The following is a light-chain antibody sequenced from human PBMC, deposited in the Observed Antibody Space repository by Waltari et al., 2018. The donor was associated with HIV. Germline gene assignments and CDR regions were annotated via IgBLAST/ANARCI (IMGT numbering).Light chain of an antibody. V-gene: IGLV3-21*04. CDR3: QVWDTVTDQGV. J-gene: IGLJ3*02. Sequence: YVLTQPPSVSVAPGKTASLACGGDNIGSNSVHWYQQKPGQAPVLVVYYDSERPSGISERISGSNSGNTATLTISRVEAGDEADYYCQVWDTVTDQGVFGGGTKLTVL. CDR1: NIGSNS. CDR2: YDS.